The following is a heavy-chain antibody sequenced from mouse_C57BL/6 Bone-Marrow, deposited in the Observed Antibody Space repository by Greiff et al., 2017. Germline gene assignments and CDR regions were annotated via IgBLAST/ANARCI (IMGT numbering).Heavy chain of an antibody. CDR3: TRDYGSSYFDY. V-gene: IGHV1-15*01. CDR1: GYTFTDYE. CDR2: IDPETGGT. Sequence: QVQLKQSGAELVRPGASVTLSCKASGYTFTDYEMHWVKQTPVHGLEWIGAIDPETGGTAYNQKFKGKAILTADKSSSTAYMELRSLTYEDSAVYYCTRDYGSSYFDYWGQGTTLTVSS. D-gene: IGHD1-1*01. J-gene: IGHJ2*01.